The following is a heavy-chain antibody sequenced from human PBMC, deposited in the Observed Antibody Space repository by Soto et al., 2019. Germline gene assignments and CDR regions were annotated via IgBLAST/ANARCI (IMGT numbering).Heavy chain of an antibody. CDR1: GGSISSGDYY. CDR2: IYYSGST. D-gene: IGHD6-6*01. Sequence: PSETLSLTCTVSGGSISSGDYYWSWIRQPPGKGLEWIGYIYYSGSTYYNPSLKSRVTISVDTSKNQFSLKLSSVTAADTAVYYCASEYSSSSGRSLYYGMDVWGQGTTVTVSS. V-gene: IGHV4-30-4*01. J-gene: IGHJ6*02. CDR3: ASEYSSSSGRSLYYGMDV.